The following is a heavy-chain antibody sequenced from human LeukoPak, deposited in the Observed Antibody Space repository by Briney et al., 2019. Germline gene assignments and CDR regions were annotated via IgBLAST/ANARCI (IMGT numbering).Heavy chain of an antibody. V-gene: IGHV1-2*02. Sequence: ASVKVSCKASGYTFTGYYMHWVRQAPGQGLEWMGWINPNSGGTNYAQKFQGRVTMTRDTSISTAYMELSRLRSDDTAVCYCARDLGWGISCGSHYFDYWRQGTLVTVSS. CDR1: GYTFTGYY. J-gene: IGHJ4*02. CDR3: ARDLGWGISCGSHYFDY. CDR2: INPNSGGT. D-gene: IGHD2-2*01.